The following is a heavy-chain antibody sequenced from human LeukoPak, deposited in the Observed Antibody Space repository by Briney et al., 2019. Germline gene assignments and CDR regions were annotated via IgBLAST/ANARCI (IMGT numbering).Heavy chain of an antibody. V-gene: IGHV4-59*08. CDR3: ASHASGSYFYYNHMDV. Sequence: SETLSLTCTVSGDSIISYFWSWIRQPPGKGLEWIGYISYSGGTHYNPSLKSRVTISLDTSKNQFSLKLSSVTAADTAAYYCASHASGSYFYYNHMDVWGKGTTVTVSS. J-gene: IGHJ6*03. CDR2: ISYSGGT. D-gene: IGHD1-26*01. CDR1: GDSIISYF.